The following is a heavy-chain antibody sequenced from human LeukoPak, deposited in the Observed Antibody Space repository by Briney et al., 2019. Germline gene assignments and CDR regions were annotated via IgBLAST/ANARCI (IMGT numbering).Heavy chain of an antibody. J-gene: IGHJ5*02. Sequence: GSSVKVSCKASGGTFSSYAISWVRQATGQGLEWMGGIIPIFGTANYAQKFQGRVTITTDESTSTAYMELSSLRSEDTAVYYCAADYYDSSGYRSWFDPWGQGTLVTVSS. CDR1: GGTFSSYA. D-gene: IGHD3-22*01. CDR3: AADYYDSSGYRSWFDP. CDR2: IIPIFGTA. V-gene: IGHV1-69*05.